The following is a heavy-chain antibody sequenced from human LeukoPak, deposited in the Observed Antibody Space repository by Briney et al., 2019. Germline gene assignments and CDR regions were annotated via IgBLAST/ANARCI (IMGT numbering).Heavy chain of an antibody. CDR2: IYHSGST. V-gene: IGHV4-38-2*02. CDR1: GYSISSGYY. J-gene: IGHJ4*02. D-gene: IGHD6-13*01. Sequence: PSETLSLTCTVSGYSISSGYYWGWIRQPPGKGLEWIGSIYHSGSTYYNPSLKSRVTISVDTSKNQFSLKLSSVTAADTAVYYCAREARTSIAAAGTFGYWGQGTLVTVSS. CDR3: AREARTSIAAAGTFGY.